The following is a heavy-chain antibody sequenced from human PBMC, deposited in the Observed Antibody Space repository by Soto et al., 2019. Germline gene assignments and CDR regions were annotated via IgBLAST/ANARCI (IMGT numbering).Heavy chain of an antibody. CDR2: IYPGDSDT. CDR1: GYSFTSYW. CDR3: AGGGVRGVITRTRDYYGMDV. V-gene: IGHV5-51*01. Sequence: GESLKISCKGSGYSFTSYWIGWVRQMPGKGLEWMGIIYPGDSDTRYSRSFQGQVTISADKSISTAYLQWSSLKASDTAMYYCAGGGVRGVITRTRDYYGMDVWGQGTTVTVSS. J-gene: IGHJ6*02. D-gene: IGHD3-10*01.